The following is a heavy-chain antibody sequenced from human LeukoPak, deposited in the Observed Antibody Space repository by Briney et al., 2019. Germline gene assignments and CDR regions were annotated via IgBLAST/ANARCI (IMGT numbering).Heavy chain of an antibody. Sequence: GGSLRLSCAASGFTFSSFAINWVRQAPGEGLEWVSVISGSGGSTYYADSVKGRFTISRDNSKNTLYLQMNSLRAEDTAVYYCAKDGSMVRGVISNFDYWGQGTLVTVSS. D-gene: IGHD3-10*01. J-gene: IGHJ4*02. CDR2: ISGSGGST. CDR1: GFTFSSFA. V-gene: IGHV3-23*01. CDR3: AKDGSMVRGVISNFDY.